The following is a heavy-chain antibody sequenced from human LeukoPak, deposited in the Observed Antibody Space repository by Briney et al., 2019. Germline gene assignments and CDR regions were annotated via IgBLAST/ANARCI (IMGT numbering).Heavy chain of an antibody. CDR3: ARDSRSGEWELVFDY. CDR1: GFTFSSSA. V-gene: IGHV3-30-3*01. D-gene: IGHD1-26*01. Sequence: GRSLRLSCAASGFTFSSSAMHWVRQAPGKGLEWVAVISYDGSNKYYADSVKGRFTISRDDSKNTLYLQMNSLRAEDTAVYYCARDSRSGEWELVFDYWGQGTLVTVSS. J-gene: IGHJ4*02. CDR2: ISYDGSNK.